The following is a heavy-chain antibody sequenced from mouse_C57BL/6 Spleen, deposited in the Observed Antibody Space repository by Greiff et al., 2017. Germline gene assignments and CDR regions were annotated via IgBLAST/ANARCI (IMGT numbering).Heavy chain of an antibody. CDR1: GYTFTEYT. V-gene: IGHV1-62-2*01. CDR2: FYPGSGSI. Sequence: VQLQQSGAELVKPGASVKLSCKASGYTFTEYTIHWVKQRPGQGLEWIGWFYPGSGSIKYNEKFKDKATLTADKSSSTVYMERSRLTSEDSAVYSRARHGQGLLRDYAMDDWGQGASVTVAS. CDR3: ARHGQGLLRDYAMDD. D-gene: IGHD3-2*02. J-gene: IGHJ4*01.